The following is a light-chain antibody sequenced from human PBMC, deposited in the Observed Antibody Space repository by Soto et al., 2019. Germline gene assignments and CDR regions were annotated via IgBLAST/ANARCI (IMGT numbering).Light chain of an antibody. CDR2: VAS. Sequence: DIQMTQSPSSVSASVGDRVTITCRASQRISRWLAWYQQKPGKAPKLLIYVASSLEGGVPSRFRGSGSGTDFTLTISSLQPEDFATYYCQQDNTFPWTFGQGTKVEIK. CDR3: QQDNTFPWT. J-gene: IGKJ1*01. V-gene: IGKV1-12*01. CDR1: QRISRW.